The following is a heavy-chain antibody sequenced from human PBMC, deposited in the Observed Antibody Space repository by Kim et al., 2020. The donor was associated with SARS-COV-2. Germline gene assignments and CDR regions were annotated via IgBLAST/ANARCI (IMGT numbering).Heavy chain of an antibody. V-gene: IGHV3-23*01. Sequence: GGSLRLSCAASGFAFNTYAMTWFRQAPGKGLEWVSTIRAGGDVKYYADSVKGRFTISRDNSGNTLYLQMSSLRAEDMAMYYCAKTSVVAQTLFFDYWGQG. CDR2: IRAGGDVK. J-gene: IGHJ4*02. D-gene: IGHD2-15*01. CDR1: GFAFNTYA. CDR3: AKTSVVAQTLFFDY.